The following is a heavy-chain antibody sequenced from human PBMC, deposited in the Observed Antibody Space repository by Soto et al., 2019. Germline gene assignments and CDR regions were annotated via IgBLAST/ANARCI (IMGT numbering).Heavy chain of an antibody. CDR2: INHSGST. V-gene: IGHV4-34*01. Sequence: SETLSLTCAVYGGSFSGYYWSWIRQPPGKGLEWIGEINHSGSTNYNPSLKSRVTISVDTSKNLFSLKLSSVTAADTAVYYCAREGEDTATRSWFDPWGQGTLVTVSS. CDR3: AREGEDTATRSWFDP. D-gene: IGHD5-18*01. J-gene: IGHJ5*02. CDR1: GGSFSGYY.